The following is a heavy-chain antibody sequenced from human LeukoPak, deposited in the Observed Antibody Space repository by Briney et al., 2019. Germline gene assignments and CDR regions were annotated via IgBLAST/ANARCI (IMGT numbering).Heavy chain of an antibody. CDR1: GDSISSNSYY. Sequence: SETLSLTCTVSGDSISSNSYYWGWIRQPPGKGLEWIGSIYYSGASYYNPSLKSRVIISVGTSKNQFSLKLSSVTAADTAVFYCARHYYDSSGYYLEGFDIWGQGTMVTVSS. V-gene: IGHV4-39*01. D-gene: IGHD3-22*01. CDR2: IYYSGAS. CDR3: ARHYYDSSGYYLEGFDI. J-gene: IGHJ3*02.